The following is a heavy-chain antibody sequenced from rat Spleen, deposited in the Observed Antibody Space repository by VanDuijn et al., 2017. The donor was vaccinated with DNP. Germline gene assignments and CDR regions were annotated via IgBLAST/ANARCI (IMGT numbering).Heavy chain of an antibody. D-gene: IGHD1-11*01. J-gene: IGHJ3*01. V-gene: IGHV5S10*01. CDR2: IIYDGSRT. CDR3: VIGVYGGYEDWFAH. Sequence: EVQLVESGGGLVQPGNSLKLSCAASGFIFNDYGMAWVRQTPKKGLEWVATIIYDGSRTYYRDSVKGRFTISRDNSKNTQYLQMDILRSEDTATYYCVIGVYGGYEDWFAHWGLGTLVTVSS. CDR1: GFIFNDYG.